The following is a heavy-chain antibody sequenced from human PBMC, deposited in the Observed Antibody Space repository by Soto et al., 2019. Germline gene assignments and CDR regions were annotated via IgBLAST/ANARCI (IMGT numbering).Heavy chain of an antibody. CDR1: GGSISSGDYY. D-gene: IGHD1-1*01. Sequence: NPSETLSLTCTVSGGSISSGDYYWSWIRQPPGKGLEWIGYIYYSGSTYYNPSLKSRVTISVDTSKNQFSLKLSSVTAADTAVYYCARASTVVEPIDYWGQGTLVTVSS. CDR3: ARASTVVEPIDY. V-gene: IGHV4-30-4*01. CDR2: IYYSGST. J-gene: IGHJ4*02.